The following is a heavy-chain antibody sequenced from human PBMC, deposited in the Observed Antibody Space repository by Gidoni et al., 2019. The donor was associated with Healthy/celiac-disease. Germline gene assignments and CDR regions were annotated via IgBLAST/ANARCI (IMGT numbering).Heavy chain of an antibody. V-gene: IGHV5-51*01. D-gene: IGHD6-6*01. J-gene: IGHJ4*02. CDR1: GYSFTSYW. CDR2: IYPGDSDT. CDR3: ARSPDIAARPTSYFDY. Sequence: EVQLVQSGAEVKKPGESLKISCKGSGYSFTSYWIGWVRQMPGKGLEWMGIIYPGDSDTRYSPSFQGQVTISADKSISTAYLQWSSLKASDTAMYYCARSPDIAARPTSYFDYWGQGTLVTVSS.